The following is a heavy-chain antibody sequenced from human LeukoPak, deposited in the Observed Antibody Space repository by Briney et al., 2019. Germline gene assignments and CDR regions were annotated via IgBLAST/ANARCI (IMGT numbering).Heavy chain of an antibody. CDR2: INQDGTEK. Sequence: GGSLRLSCAASGFTFSSYWMNWVRQAPGKGLERVANINQDGTEKYYVDSVRGRFTISRDNAKNSLYLQMNSLRAEDTAVYYCARDVLAGTFDYWGQGTLVTVSS. CDR3: ARDVLAGTFDY. D-gene: IGHD6-19*01. V-gene: IGHV3-7*01. CDR1: GFTFSSYW. J-gene: IGHJ4*02.